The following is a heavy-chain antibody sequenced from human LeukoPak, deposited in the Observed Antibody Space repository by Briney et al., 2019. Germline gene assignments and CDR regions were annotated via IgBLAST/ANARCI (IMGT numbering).Heavy chain of an antibody. J-gene: IGHJ6*03. CDR2: INPNSGGT. CDR3: ARDTTPGVYYMDV. V-gene: IGHV1-2*06. CDR1: GYTFTGDY. Sequence: GASVKVSCKASGYTFTGDYMHWGRQAPGQGLEWMGRINPNSGGTNYAQKFQGRVTMTRDTSISTAYMDLSRLRSDDTAVYYCARDTTPGVYYMDVWGQGTTVTVSS. D-gene: IGHD2-8*01.